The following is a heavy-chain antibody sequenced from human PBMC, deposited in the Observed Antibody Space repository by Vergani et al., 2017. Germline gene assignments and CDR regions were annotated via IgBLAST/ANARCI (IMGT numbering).Heavy chain of an antibody. Sequence: QVQLQESGPGLVKPSETLSLTCTVSGGSISSYYWSWIRQPPGKGLEWIGYIYYSGSTNYNPSLKSRVTRSVDTSKNQFARKLSSVTAADTAVYYCARDLVDYDILTGYYPHWFDPWGQGTLVTVSS. D-gene: IGHD3-9*01. CDR2: IYYSGST. V-gene: IGHV4-59*01. CDR1: GGSISSYY. J-gene: IGHJ5*02. CDR3: ARDLVDYDILTGYYPHWFDP.